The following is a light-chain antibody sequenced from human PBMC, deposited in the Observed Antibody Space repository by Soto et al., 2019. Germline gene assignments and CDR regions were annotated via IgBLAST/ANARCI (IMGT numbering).Light chain of an antibody. V-gene: IGLV2-11*01. J-gene: IGLJ2*01. CDR1: SSDVGAYNY. Sequence: QPVLTQPRSVSGSPGQSVTISCTGTSSDVGAYNYVSWYQQHPGKVPKLMIYDVSKRPSGVPDRFSGSKSGNTASLTISGLQAEDEADYYCCSYAGSYTVVFGGGTKLTVL. CDR3: CSYAGSYTVV. CDR2: DVS.